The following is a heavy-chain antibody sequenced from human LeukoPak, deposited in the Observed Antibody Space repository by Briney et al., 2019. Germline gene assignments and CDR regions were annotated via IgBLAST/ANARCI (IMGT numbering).Heavy chain of an antibody. J-gene: IGHJ4*02. CDR2: IYHSGNT. CDR3: ARDSRVYYDSSGYYYGY. CDR1: GYSISSGYY. V-gene: IGHV4-38-2*02. Sequence: SETLSLTCTVSGYSISSGYYWGWIRQPPGKGLGWIGSIYHSGNTYYNPSLKSRVTISVDTSKNQFSLKLSSVTAADTAVYYCARDSRVYYDSSGYYYGYWGQGTLVTVSS. D-gene: IGHD3-22*01.